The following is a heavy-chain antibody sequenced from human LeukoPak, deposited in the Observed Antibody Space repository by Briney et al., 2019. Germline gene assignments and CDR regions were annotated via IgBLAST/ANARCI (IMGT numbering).Heavy chain of an antibody. CDR2: IYSGSST. D-gene: IGHD5-12*01. V-gene: IGHV3-53*01. J-gene: IGHJ5*02. CDR1: GFTFSSYW. Sequence: GGSLRLSCAASGFTFSSYWMSWVRQAPGKGLEWVSVIYSGSSTYYADSVKGRFTISRDNSKNTLYLQMNSLRAEDTAVYYCARDPIKGFDPWGQGTLVTVSS. CDR3: ARDPIKGFDP.